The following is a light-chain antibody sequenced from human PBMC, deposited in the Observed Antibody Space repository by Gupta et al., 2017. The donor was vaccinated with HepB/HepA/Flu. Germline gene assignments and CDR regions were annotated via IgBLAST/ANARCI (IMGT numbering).Light chain of an antibody. CDR2: SNN. CDR1: SSNVGGKT. CDR3: AAWEGSLNGWV. J-gene: IGLJ3*02. V-gene: IGLV1-44*01. Sequence: QSVLTQPPSASGSPGQRVTISCSGSSSNVGGKTVNWYQQLPGTAPKLVIYSNNQRPSGVPDRFSGSKSGTSASLAISGLQSEDEGDYYCAAWEGSLNGWVLGGGTKVTVL.